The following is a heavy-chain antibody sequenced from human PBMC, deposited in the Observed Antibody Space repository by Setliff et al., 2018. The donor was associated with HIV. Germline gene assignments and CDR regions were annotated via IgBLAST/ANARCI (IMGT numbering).Heavy chain of an antibody. D-gene: IGHD3-22*01. J-gene: IGHJ6*02. CDR3: ARDWVDDSKTYGMDV. V-gene: IGHV1-2*02. CDR1: GYTFTSYG. CDR2: INPKNGGT. Sequence: GASVKVSCKASGYTFTSYGISWVRRAPGQGLEWMGWINPKNGGTNYAQKFQGRVTMTRDTSISTAYMELSRLRSDDTAVYYCARDWVDDSKTYGMDVWGQGTTVTVSS.